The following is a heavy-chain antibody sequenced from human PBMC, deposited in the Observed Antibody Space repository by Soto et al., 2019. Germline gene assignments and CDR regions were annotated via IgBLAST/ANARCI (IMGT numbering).Heavy chain of an antibody. J-gene: IGHJ4*02. CDR3: ASSSSGWYFDY. D-gene: IGHD6-25*01. CDR1: GFTFSSYW. CDR2: IKQDGSEK. Sequence: EVQLVESGGGLVQPGGSLRLSCAASGFTFSSYWMSWVRQAPGKGLEWVANIKQDGSEKYYVDSVKGRFTISRDNAKNSLYLQMNSLRAEDTAVYYCASSSSGWYFDYWGQGTLVTVSS. V-gene: IGHV3-7*01.